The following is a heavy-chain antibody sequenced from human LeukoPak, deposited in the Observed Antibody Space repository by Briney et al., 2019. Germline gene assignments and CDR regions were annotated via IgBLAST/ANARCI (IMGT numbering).Heavy chain of an antibody. CDR1: GFTFSDYY. CDR2: ISSSSSYT. CDR3: ARDQKAMVTGYPLAFYYYYVMDV. V-gene: IGHV3-11*06. J-gene: IGHJ6*04. D-gene: IGHD5-18*01. Sequence: PGGSLRLTCAASGFTFSDYYMSWIRQAPGKGLEWVSYISSSSSYTNYADSVKGRFTISRDNAKSSLYLQMNSLRAEDTAVYYCARDQKAMVTGYPLAFYYYYVMDVWGKGTTVTVSS.